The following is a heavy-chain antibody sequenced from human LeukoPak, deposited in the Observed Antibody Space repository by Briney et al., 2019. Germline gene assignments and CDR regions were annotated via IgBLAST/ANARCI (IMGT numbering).Heavy chain of an antibody. D-gene: IGHD1-14*01. CDR2: ISGYNGKT. Sequence: ASVKVSCKTSGYTFSSYYITWVRQAPGQGLEWMGWISGYNGKTSYARNLEGRVTMTTDTSTTTAYLDLRSLTSDDTAIYYCAREETTVWPPYPCYWGQGTLVTVSS. V-gene: IGHV1-18*04. J-gene: IGHJ4*02. CDR3: AREETTVWPPYPCY. CDR1: GYTFSSYY.